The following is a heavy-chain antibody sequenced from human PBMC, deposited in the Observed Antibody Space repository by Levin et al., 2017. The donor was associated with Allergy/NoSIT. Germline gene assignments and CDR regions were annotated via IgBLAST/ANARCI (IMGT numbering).Heavy chain of an antibody. CDR2: IFWDDNK. CDR1: GFSLNARGEG. J-gene: IGHJ3*01. Sequence: ESGPTLVKPTQTLVLTCSFSGFSLNARGEGVAWIRQPPGKALEWLAIIFWDDNKKYGPSLKNRVTITRDTSRNQVVLTMTNVDPMDTGTYSCAHLYVPGAFDVWGQGTMVIVSS. CDR3: AHLYVPGAFDV. V-gene: IGHV2-5*05. D-gene: IGHD3-10*02.